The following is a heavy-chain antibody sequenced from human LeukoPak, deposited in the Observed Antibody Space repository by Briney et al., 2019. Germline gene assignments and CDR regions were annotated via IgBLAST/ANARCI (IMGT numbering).Heavy chain of an antibody. CDR2: ISDSSSTI. CDR1: GFTFSSYS. J-gene: IGHJ4*02. V-gene: IGHV3-48*02. CDR3: ARGGSYPPYYFDY. D-gene: IGHD1-26*01. Sequence: GGSLRLSCAASGFTFSSYSTNWVRQAPRKGLEWVSYISDSSSTIYYADSVKGRFTISRDNAKNSLYLQMISLRDEDTAVYYCARGGSYPPYYFDYWGQGTLVTVSS.